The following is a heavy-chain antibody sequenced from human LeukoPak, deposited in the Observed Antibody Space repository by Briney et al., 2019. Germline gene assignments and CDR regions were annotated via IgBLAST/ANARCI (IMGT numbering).Heavy chain of an antibody. CDR1: GYTFTGYY. CDR2: INPNSGGT. D-gene: IGHD3-9*01. Sequence: ASVKFSCKASGYTFTGYYMHWVRQAPVQGLEWMGWINPNSGGTNYAQKFQGRVTMTRDTSISTAYMELSRLRSDDTAVYYCATGNDILTGYCFDYWGQGTLVTVSS. V-gene: IGHV1-2*02. J-gene: IGHJ4*02. CDR3: ATGNDILTGYCFDY.